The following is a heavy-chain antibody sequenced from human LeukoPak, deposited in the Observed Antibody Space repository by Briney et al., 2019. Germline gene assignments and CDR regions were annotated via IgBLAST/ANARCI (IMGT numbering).Heavy chain of an antibody. CDR3: ARHGPRLVPFDY. J-gene: IGHJ4*02. D-gene: IGHD6-6*01. Sequence: SETLSLTCTVSVGSLSSYYSSCVRPPPRKGLEWIGYIYYSGSTNYNPSLKGRVTISVDTSKNQFSLKLSSVTAADTAVYYCARHGPRLVPFDYWGQGTLVTVSS. V-gene: IGHV4-59*08. CDR2: IYYSGST. CDR1: VGSLSSYY.